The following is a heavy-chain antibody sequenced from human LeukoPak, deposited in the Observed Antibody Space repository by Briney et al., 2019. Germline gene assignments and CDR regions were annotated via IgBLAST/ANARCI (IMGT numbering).Heavy chain of an antibody. J-gene: IGHJ3*02. CDR3: AKSTGYGLVHI. V-gene: IGHV4-39*07. CDR1: GGSISSSSYY. CDR2: IVYSGST. Sequence: PSETLSLTCTVSGGSISSSSYYWGWIRQPPGKGLEWSGNIVYSGSTYDSPSLRVRFTIALDTSRNQFSLKLKTVTATDAAYYYCAKSTGYGLVHIWRQGTMVSVSS. D-gene: IGHD3-9*01.